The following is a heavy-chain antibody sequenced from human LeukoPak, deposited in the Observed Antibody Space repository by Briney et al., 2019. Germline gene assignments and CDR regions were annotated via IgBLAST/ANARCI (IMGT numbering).Heavy chain of an antibody. Sequence: GGSLRLSCAASGFTFSSYAMHWVRQAPGKGLEWVAVISYDGSNKYYADSVKGRFTISRDNSKNTLYLQMNSLRAEDTAVYYCARDSSSWLDYWGQGTLVTVSS. V-gene: IGHV3-30-3*01. J-gene: IGHJ4*02. CDR2: ISYDGSNK. D-gene: IGHD6-13*01. CDR1: GFTFSSYA. CDR3: ARDSSSWLDY.